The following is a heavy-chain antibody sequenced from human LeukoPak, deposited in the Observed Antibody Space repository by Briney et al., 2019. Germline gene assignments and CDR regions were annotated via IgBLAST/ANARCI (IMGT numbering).Heavy chain of an antibody. Sequence: PSETLSLTCTVSGGSISSYYWSWIRQPPGKGLEWIGYIYYSGSTNYNPSLKSRVTISVDTSKNQFSLKLSSVTAADTAVYYCARDSSGYRGYDNGWFDPWGQGTLVTVSS. J-gene: IGHJ5*02. CDR2: IYYSGST. CDR3: ARDSSGYRGYDNGWFDP. D-gene: IGHD5-12*01. V-gene: IGHV4-59*01. CDR1: GGSISSYY.